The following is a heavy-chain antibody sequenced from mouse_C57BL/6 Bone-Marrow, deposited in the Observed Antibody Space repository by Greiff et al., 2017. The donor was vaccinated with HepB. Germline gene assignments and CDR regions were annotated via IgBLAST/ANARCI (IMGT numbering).Heavy chain of an antibody. J-gene: IGHJ2*01. CDR2: IDPENGDT. CDR1: GFNIKDDY. V-gene: IGHV14-4*01. Sequence: EVQLQESGAELVRPGASVKLSCTASGFNIKDDYMHWVKQRPEQGLEWIGWIDPENGDTVYASKFQGKATITADTSSNTAYLQLSSLTSEDTAVYYCTTGGVLTRYYFDYWGQGTTLTVSS. CDR3: TTGGVLTRYYFDY.